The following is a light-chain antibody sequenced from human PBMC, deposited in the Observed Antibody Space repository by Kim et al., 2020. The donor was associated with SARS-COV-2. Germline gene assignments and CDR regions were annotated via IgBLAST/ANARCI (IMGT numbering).Light chain of an antibody. J-gene: IGLJ3*02. Sequence: VTMPCTGSRSNNGASFYDVHWHQQQPGPAPMLVIFRNSNRPSGVPGRFSGSKSGTSASLAITGLQAEDEADYYCQSYDSSLSGWVFGGGTQLTVL. CDR2: RNS. CDR3: QSYDSSLSGWV. V-gene: IGLV1-40*01. CDR1: RSNNGASFYD.